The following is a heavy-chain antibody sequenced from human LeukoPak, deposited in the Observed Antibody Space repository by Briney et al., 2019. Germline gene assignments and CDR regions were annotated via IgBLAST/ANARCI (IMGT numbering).Heavy chain of an antibody. Sequence: GGSLRLSCAASGFTVSSNYMSWVRQAPGKGLGWVSVIYSGGSTYYADSVKGRFTISRDNSKNTLYLQMNSLRAEDTAVYYCARRGGSYQDFDYWGQGTLVTVSS. CDR3: ARRGGSYQDFDY. J-gene: IGHJ4*02. CDR1: GFTVSSNY. D-gene: IGHD1-26*01. V-gene: IGHV3-66*04. CDR2: IYSGGST.